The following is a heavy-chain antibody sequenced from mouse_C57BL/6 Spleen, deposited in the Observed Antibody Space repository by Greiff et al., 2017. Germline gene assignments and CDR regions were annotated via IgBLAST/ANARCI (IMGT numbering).Heavy chain of an antibody. Sequence: VQLQQSGAELVRPGASVTLSCKASGYTFTDYEMHWVKQTPVHGLEWIGAIDPETGGTAYNQKFKGKAILTADKSSSTAYMELRSLTSEDSAVYYCTRDLSETGAYWGQGTLVTVSA. J-gene: IGHJ3*01. CDR2: IDPETGGT. CDR3: TRDLSETGAY. V-gene: IGHV1-15*01. CDR1: GYTFTDYE.